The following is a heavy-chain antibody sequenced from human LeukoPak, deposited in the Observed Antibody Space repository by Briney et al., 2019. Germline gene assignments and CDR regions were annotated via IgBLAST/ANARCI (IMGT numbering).Heavy chain of an antibody. J-gene: IGHJ4*02. D-gene: IGHD5-12*01. CDR1: GSTFSSYS. CDR3: ARDGSGYDPFDY. CDR2: ISSSSSYI. Sequence: GGSLRLSCAASGSTFSSYSMNWVRQAPGKGLEWVSSISSSSSYIYYADSVKGRFTISRDNAKNSLYLQMNSLRAEDTAVYYCARDGSGYDPFDYWGQGTLVTVSS. V-gene: IGHV3-21*01.